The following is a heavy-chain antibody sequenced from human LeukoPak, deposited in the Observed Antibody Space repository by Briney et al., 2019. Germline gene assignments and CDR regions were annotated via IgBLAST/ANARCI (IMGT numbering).Heavy chain of an antibody. V-gene: IGHV1-18*01. J-gene: IGHJ4*02. CDR1: GYTFTSYG. Sequence: ASVKVSCKASGYTFTSYGISWVRQAPGQGLEWMGWISAYNGNTNYAQKLQGRVTMTTDTSTSTAYMELRSLRSDDTAVYYCARDLRTSSSGWNLGNYWGQGTLVTVSS. CDR3: ARDLRTSSSGWNLGNY. CDR2: ISAYNGNT. D-gene: IGHD6-19*01.